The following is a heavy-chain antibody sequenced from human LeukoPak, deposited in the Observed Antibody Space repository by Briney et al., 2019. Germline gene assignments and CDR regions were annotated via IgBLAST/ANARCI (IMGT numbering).Heavy chain of an antibody. V-gene: IGHV4-61*02. Sequence: SETLSLTCTVSGGSISSGSYYWSWIRQPAGKGLEWIGRIYTSGSTNYNPSLKSRVTISVDTSKNQFSLKLSSVTAADTAVYYCARDLSGGSYYVFDYWGQGTLVTVSS. CDR3: ARDLSGGSYYVFDY. CDR2: IYTSGST. D-gene: IGHD1-26*01. J-gene: IGHJ4*02. CDR1: GGSISSGSYY.